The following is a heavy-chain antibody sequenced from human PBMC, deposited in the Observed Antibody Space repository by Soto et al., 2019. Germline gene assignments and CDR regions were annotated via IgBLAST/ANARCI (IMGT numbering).Heavy chain of an antibody. Sequence: ASVKVSCKASGYTFTSYGISWVRQAPGQGLEWMGWISAYNGNTNYAQKLQGRVTMTTDTSTSTAYMELRSLRSDDTAVYYCARDRDCSGGSCYLWPNWFDPWGQGTLVTVSS. CDR3: ARDRDCSGGSCYLWPNWFDP. D-gene: IGHD2-15*01. CDR1: GYTFTSYG. CDR2: ISAYNGNT. V-gene: IGHV1-18*01. J-gene: IGHJ5*02.